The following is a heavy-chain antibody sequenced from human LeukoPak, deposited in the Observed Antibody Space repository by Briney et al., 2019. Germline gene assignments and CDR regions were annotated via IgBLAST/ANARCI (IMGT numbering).Heavy chain of an antibody. V-gene: IGHV4-39*01. CDR3: ARGGTAVVTPYAFGI. Sequence: PSETLSLTCTVSGGSITNTSYYWGWIRQPPGKGLEWIGSIYYSGSTYYSPSLKSRVTISGDTSKTQFSLKVGSVTAADTSVYYCARGGTAVVTPYAFGIWGQGTMVTVSS. D-gene: IGHD4-23*01. CDR1: GGSITNTSYY. CDR2: IYYSGST. J-gene: IGHJ3*02.